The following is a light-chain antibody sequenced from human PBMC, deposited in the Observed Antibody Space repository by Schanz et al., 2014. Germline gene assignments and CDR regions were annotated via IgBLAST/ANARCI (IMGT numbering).Light chain of an antibody. J-gene: IGKJ1*01. CDR3: QQRRDWPQT. V-gene: IGKV3D-20*02. CDR1: QSVSSN. Sequence: EIVLTQSPGTLSLSPGERATLSCRASQSVSSNLAWYQQKPGQAPRLLIYGASNRATGIPDRFSGSGSGTDFTLTISRLEPEDFAVYYCQQRRDWPQTFGQGTKVEI. CDR2: GAS.